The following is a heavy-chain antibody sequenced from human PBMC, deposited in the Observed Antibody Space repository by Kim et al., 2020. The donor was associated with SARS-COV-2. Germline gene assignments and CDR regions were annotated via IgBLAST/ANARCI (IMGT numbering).Heavy chain of an antibody. D-gene: IGHD3-3*01. V-gene: IGHV3-30*01. J-gene: IGHJ4*02. CDR3: ARARGVLRGDYFAY. Sequence: ADSGRGRFTSSRDNSKNTLYRQMNSRRAEDTAVYYCARARGVLRGDYFAYWGQGTLVTVSS.